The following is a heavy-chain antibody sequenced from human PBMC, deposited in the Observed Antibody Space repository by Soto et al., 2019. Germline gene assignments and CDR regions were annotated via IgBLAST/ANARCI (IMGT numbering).Heavy chain of an antibody. V-gene: IGHV3-21*01. CDR2: ISGTSSYI. D-gene: IGHD1-26*01. CDR3: ARGVGYFDY. J-gene: IGHJ4*02. Sequence: EVQMVESGGGLVKPGGSLRLSCAAAGFTFSSYSINWVRQAPGKGLEWVSSISGTSSYIYYADSVEGRFTISRDNAKNSLYLQMNSLRAEATAVYYCARGVGYFDYWGQGTLVTVSS. CDR1: GFTFSSYS.